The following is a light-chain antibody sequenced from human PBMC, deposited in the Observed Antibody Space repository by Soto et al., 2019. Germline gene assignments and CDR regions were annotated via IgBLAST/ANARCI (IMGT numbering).Light chain of an antibody. J-gene: IGKJ1*01. CDR3: QQYGSSPQT. V-gene: IGKV3-20*01. CDR2: GAS. CDR1: QSVSNY. Sequence: EIVLTQSPGTLSLSPGERVTLSCRASQSVSNYLAWYQQKPGQAPRLLIYGASSRATGIPDRFSGSGSGTDFILTISRLEPEDFAVYYCQQYGSSPQTFGQGTKVEIK.